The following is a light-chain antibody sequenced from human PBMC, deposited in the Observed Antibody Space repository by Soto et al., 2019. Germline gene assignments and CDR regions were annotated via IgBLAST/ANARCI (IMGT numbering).Light chain of an antibody. J-gene: IGKJ1*01. CDR3: QQYYSFST. Sequence: DIQMTQSPSTLSASVGDRVTITCRASQRISNWLACYQHKPGKAPNLLIYKASTLESGIPSRFSGSGSGTEFTLTISSVQPDDFANYYCQQYYSFSTFGQGTKVDIK. CDR1: QRISNW. CDR2: KAS. V-gene: IGKV1-5*03.